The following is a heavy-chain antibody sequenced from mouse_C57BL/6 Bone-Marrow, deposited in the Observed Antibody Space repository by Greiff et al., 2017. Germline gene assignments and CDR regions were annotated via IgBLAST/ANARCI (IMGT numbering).Heavy chain of an antibody. D-gene: IGHD2-5*01. Sequence: QVQLQQSGAELARPGASVKLSCKASGYTFTSYGISWVKQRTGQGLEWIGEIYPRSGNTYYNEKFKGKATLTADKSSSTAYMGLRSLTSEDSAVYFCAREGAYYSNYDFAYWGQGTLVTVSA. CDR3: AREGAYYSNYDFAY. V-gene: IGHV1-81*01. J-gene: IGHJ3*01. CDR2: IYPRSGNT. CDR1: GYTFTSYG.